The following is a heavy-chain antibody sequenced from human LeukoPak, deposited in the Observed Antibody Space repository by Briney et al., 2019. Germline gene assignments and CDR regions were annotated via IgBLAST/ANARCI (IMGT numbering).Heavy chain of an antibody. J-gene: IGHJ3*02. CDR1: GGSISSGRFY. D-gene: IGHD2-2*02. Sequence: SETLSLTCTVSGGSISSGRFYWGWIRQPPGQGLEWIGSFYYSRGPYNNPSLRSRVTISVDTSKNQMSLKLTSVTAADTAIYYCARPMGAAGIPEAYDIWGQGTMVTVSS. CDR3: ARPMGAAGIPEAYDI. V-gene: IGHV4-39*01. CDR2: FYYSRGP.